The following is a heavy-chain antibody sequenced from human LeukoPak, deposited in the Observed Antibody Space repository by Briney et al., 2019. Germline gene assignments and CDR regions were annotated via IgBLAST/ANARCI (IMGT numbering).Heavy chain of an antibody. Sequence: GASVKVSCKASGYTFTSYYMHWVRQAPGQGLEWMGRINPNSGGTNYAQKFQGRVTMTRDTSISTAYMELSRLRSDDTAVYYCAREVSGSSGYYYYHYYYFDYWGQGTLVTVSS. CDR2: INPNSGGT. CDR3: AREVSGSSGYYYYHYYYFDY. J-gene: IGHJ4*02. D-gene: IGHD3-22*01. CDR1: GYTFTSYY. V-gene: IGHV1-2*06.